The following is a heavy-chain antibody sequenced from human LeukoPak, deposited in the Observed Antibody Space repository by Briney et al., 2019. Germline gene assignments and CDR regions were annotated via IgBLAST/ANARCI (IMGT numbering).Heavy chain of an antibody. CDR3: ARDSYYGSASSHLDY. CDR1: GDSISNHY. J-gene: IGHJ4*02. CDR2: ISYNGST. Sequence: SETLSLTCTVSGDSISNHYWSWIRQSPGMGLEWIGYISYNGSTSYNPSLRSRVTISGDTSKNHFSLKLSSVTAADTALYYCARDSYYGSASSHLDYWGQGALVTVSS. D-gene: IGHD3-10*01. V-gene: IGHV4-59*11.